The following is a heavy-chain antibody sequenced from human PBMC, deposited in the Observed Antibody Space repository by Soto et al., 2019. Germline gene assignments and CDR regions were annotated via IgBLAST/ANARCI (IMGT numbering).Heavy chain of an antibody. CDR1: GGTFSSYA. V-gene: IGHV1-69*01. CDR3: ARDRCSSTSCYRGHGMDV. J-gene: IGHJ6*02. CDR2: IIPIFGTA. D-gene: IGHD2-2*02. Sequence: QVQLVQSGAEVKKPGSSVKVSCKASGGTFSSYAISWVRQAPGQGLEWMGGIIPIFGTANYAQKFQGRVTITADDTTSTDYMELSSLRSEDTAVYYCARDRCSSTSCYRGHGMDVWGQGTTVTVSS.